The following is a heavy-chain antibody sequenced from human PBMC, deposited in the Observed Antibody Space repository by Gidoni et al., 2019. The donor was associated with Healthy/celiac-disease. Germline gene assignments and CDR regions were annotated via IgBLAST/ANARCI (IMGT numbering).Heavy chain of an antibody. V-gene: IGHV3-15*01. J-gene: IGHJ4*02. CDR3: TTDPEYYDFWSGYYLFDY. Sequence: EVQLVESGGGLVKPGGSLRLSCAASGFTFSNAWMSWVRQAPGKGLEWVGRIKSKTDGGTTDYAAPVKGRFTISRDDSKNTLYLQMNSLKTEDTAVYYCTTDPEYYDFWSGYYLFDYWGQGTLVTVSS. CDR1: GFTFSNAW. CDR2: IKSKTDGGTT. D-gene: IGHD3-3*01.